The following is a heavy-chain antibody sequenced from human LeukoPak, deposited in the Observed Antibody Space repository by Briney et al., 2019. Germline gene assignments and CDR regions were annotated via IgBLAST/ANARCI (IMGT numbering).Heavy chain of an antibody. D-gene: IGHD4-17*01. V-gene: IGHV4-39*01. Sequence: SETLSLTCTVSGGSNSSSSYYWGWIRQPPGKGLEWIGSIYYSGSTYYNPSLKSRVTISVDTSKNQFSLKLSAVTAADTAVYYCASHGDPYYYYMDVWGKGTTVTVSS. CDR3: ASHGDPYYYYMDV. J-gene: IGHJ6*03. CDR2: IYYSGST. CDR1: GGSNSSSSYY.